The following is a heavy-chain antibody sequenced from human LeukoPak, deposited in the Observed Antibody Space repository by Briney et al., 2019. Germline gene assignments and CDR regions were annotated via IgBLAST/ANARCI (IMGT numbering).Heavy chain of an antibody. CDR1: GFTFSSYE. D-gene: IGHD3-10*01. J-gene: IGHJ5*02. CDR2: ISSSGSTI. CDR3: AKVGAGSYWNWFDP. Sequence: PGGSLRLSCAASGFTFSSYEMNWVRQAPGKGLEWVSYISSSGSTIYYADSVKGRFTISRDNSKNTLYLQMNSLRAEDTAVYYCAKVGAGSYWNWFDPWGQGTLVTVSS. V-gene: IGHV3-48*03.